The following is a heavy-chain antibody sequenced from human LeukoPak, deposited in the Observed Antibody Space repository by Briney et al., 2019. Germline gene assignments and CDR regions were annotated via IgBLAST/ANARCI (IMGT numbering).Heavy chain of an antibody. CDR1: GFTFSTFW. CDR3: ATFVVGPLYFAY. Sequence: GGSLRLSCAASGFTFSTFWMSWVRQAPGKGLEWVANIKPDGGAKYYVDSVKGRFTISRDNAKNSLFLQMNSLSVDDTAVYYCATFVVGPLYFAYWGQGALVTVSS. D-gene: IGHD2-15*01. J-gene: IGHJ4*02. CDR2: IKPDGGAK. V-gene: IGHV3-7*05.